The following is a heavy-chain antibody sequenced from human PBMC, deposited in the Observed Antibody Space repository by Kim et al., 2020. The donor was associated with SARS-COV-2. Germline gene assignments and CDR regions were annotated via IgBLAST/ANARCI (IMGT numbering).Heavy chain of an antibody. J-gene: IGHJ4*02. Sequence: STPSLKCRVTISGDTSMNHFSLRLCSLTAADTPVYYCARHGSSYEYFFDFWGQGTLVTVSS. CDR3: ARHGSSYEYFFDF. V-gene: IGHV4-61*07. D-gene: IGHD6-13*01.